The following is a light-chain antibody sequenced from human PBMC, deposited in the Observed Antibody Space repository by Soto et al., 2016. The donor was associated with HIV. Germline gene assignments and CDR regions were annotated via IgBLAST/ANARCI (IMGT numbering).Light chain of an antibody. CDR3: QQYDNLPLT. CDR1: QGISDW. J-gene: IGKJ4*01. CDR2: STS. Sequence: DFQLTQSPPSVSASVGDRVTISCRASQGISDWLAWYQQKPGKAPKLLIYSTSSLENGVPSRFSGSGSGTEFTLTISSLQPEDIATYYCQQYDNLPLTFGGGTKVEIK. V-gene: IGKV1-12*01.